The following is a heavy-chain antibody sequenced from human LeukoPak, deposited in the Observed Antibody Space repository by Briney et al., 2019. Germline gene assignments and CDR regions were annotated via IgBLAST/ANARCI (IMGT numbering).Heavy chain of an antibody. CDR2: ISSSSSYI. D-gene: IGHD3-3*01. V-gene: IGHV3-21*04. J-gene: IGHJ4*02. Sequence: GGSLRLACAASGFTFSSYSMNWVRQAPGKGLEWVSSISSSSSYIYYADSVRGRFTISRDNSKNTLYLQMDDQRAEDSAVYYCATHVLFWSGLFDSWGQGALVSVSS. CDR1: GFTFSSYS. CDR3: ATHVLFWSGLFDS.